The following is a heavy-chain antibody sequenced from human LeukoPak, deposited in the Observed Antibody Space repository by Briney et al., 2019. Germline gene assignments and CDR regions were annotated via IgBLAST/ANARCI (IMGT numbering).Heavy chain of an antibody. CDR1: GYTFTSYG. CDR2: ISAYNGNT. D-gene: IGHD5-12*01. V-gene: IGHV1-18*01. Sequence: GASVKVSCKASGYTFTSYGISWVRRAPGQGLEWMGWISAYNGNTNYAQKLQGRVTMTTDTSTSTAYMELRSLRSDDTAVYYCARVSDGEWLRYYGMDVWGQGTTVTVSS. J-gene: IGHJ6*02. CDR3: ARVSDGEWLRYYGMDV.